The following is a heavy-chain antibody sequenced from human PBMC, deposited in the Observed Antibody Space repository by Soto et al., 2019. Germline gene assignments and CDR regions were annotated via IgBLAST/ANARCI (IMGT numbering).Heavy chain of an antibody. D-gene: IGHD1-1*01. CDR3: ARENWHTDY. CDR2: ISPDGGST. J-gene: IGHJ4*02. V-gene: IGHV3-74*01. CDR1: GFAFSIYW. Sequence: GGSLRLSCAASGFAFSIYWMNWVRQVPGKGLVWVSHISPDGGSTIYADSVKGRFTISRDNAKNTLYLQMDSLSADDTAVYYCARENWHTDYWGQGTLVTVSS.